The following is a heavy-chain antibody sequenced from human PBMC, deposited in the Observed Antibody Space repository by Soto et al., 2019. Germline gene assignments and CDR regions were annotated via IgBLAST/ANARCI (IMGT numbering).Heavy chain of an antibody. V-gene: IGHV3-33*01. CDR3: ARDSSRGDYIDY. CDR1: GFTFSSYG. J-gene: IGHJ4*02. Sequence: GGSLRLSCAASGFTFSSYGMHWVRQAPGKGLEWVAVIWYDGSNKYYADSVKGRFTISRGNSKNTLYLQMNSLRAEDTAVYYCARDSSRGDYIDYWGQGTLVTVSS. CDR2: IWYDGSNK. D-gene: IGHD6-6*01.